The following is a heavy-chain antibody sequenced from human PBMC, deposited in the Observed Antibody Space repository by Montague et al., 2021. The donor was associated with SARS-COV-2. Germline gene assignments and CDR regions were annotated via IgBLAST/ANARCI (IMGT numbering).Heavy chain of an antibody. CDR3: AKDWSAKKIVGATHLDY. Sequence: SLRLSCAASGFIFSNYGLHWVRQAPGKGLEWVAVIRYDGSNEYYADSVKGRFTISRDNSKSTLYLQMNSLRAEDTAMYYCAKDWSAKKIVGATHLDYWGQGTLVTVSS. CDR2: IRYDGSNE. J-gene: IGHJ4*02. CDR1: GFIFSNYG. V-gene: IGHV3-33*06. D-gene: IGHD1-26*01.